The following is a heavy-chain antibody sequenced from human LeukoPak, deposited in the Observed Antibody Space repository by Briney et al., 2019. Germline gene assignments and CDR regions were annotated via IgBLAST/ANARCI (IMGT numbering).Heavy chain of an antibody. V-gene: IGHV3-30*18. D-gene: IGHD5-18*01. CDR1: GFTFSSYG. J-gene: IGHJ4*02. Sequence: DPGGSLRLSCAASGFTFSSYGMHWVRQAPGKGLEWVAVISYDGSNKYYADSVKGRFTISRDNSKNTLYLQMNSLRAEDTAVYYCAKDLGTATYYFDYWGQGTLVTVSS. CDR3: AKDLGTATYYFDY. CDR2: ISYDGSNK.